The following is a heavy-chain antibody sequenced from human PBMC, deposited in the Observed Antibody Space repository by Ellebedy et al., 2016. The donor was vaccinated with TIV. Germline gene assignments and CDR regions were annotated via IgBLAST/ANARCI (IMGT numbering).Heavy chain of an antibody. CDR2: LNWNGGST. Sequence: GESLKISCAASGFTFDDYGMSWVRQGPGGGLEWVSGLNWNGGSTVYADSVKGRFTISRDNAKNSLYLQMNSLRAEDTALYYCARVGGVTRGAFDYWGQGTLVTVSS. CDR1: GFTFDDYG. J-gene: IGHJ4*02. D-gene: IGHD3-10*01. CDR3: ARVGGVTRGAFDY. V-gene: IGHV3-20*04.